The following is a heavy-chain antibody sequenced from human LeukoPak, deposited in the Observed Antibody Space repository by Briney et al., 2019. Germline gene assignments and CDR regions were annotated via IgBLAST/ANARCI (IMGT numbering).Heavy chain of an antibody. Sequence: PGGSLRLSCEASGFTFRGYEMNWVRQAAGKGLEWGSGFIPAGDRYYAESVKGRFTISRDNAESSLYLQMNSLRVGDTAVYYCVRGGVWGISSNWFEYWGQGTLVTVSS. CDR1: GFTFRGYE. V-gene: IGHV3-13*04. J-gene: IGHJ5*01. CDR2: FIPAGDR. CDR3: VRGGVWGISSNWFEY. D-gene: IGHD7-27*01.